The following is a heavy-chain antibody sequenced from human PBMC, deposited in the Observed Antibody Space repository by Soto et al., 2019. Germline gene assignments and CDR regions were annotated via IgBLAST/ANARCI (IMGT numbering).Heavy chain of an antibody. CDR1: GGSISSYY. V-gene: IGHV4-59*01. D-gene: IGHD2-8*01. CDR3: ARDFFSGGVFDI. J-gene: IGHJ3*02. CDR2: MYYSGST. Sequence: QVQLQESGPGLVKPSETLSLTCTVSGGSISSYYWSWIRQPPGKGLEWIGYMYYSGSTNYNPSLKRRVTISVDTSKNHSSLKLSSVTAADTAVYYCARDFFSGGVFDIWGQWTMVTVSS.